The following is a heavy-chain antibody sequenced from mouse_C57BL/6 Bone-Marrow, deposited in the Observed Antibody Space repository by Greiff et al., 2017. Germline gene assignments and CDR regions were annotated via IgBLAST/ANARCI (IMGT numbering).Heavy chain of an antibody. CDR2: IRSKSNNYAT. J-gene: IGHJ3*01. CDR3: GRGYFFAY. Sequence: EVQRVESGGGLVQPKGSLKLSCAASGFSFNTYAMNWVRQAPGKGLEWVARIRSKSNNYATYYADSVKDRFTISRDDSESMLYLEMNNVKTEETAMYYCGRGYFFAYWGQGTLVTVSA. CDR1: GFSFNTYA. V-gene: IGHV10-1*01.